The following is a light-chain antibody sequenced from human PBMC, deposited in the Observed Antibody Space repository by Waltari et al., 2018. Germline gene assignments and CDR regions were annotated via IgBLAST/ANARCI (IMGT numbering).Light chain of an antibody. CDR1: SIDVGAYTS. Sequence: QSALTQPAPLSGSPGQSIRLSCTGTSIDVGAYTSVPWYQQHPGEAPKLLIFDVSNRPAGVSNRFSGSKSGNTASLTISGLQAEDEADYYCSSYISSSTLELFGGGTSLTVL. V-gene: IGLV2-14*03. J-gene: IGLJ2*01. CDR2: DVS. CDR3: SSYISSSTLEL.